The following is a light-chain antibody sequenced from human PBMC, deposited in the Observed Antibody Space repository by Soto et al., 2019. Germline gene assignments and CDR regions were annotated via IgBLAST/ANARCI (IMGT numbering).Light chain of an antibody. CDR3: ISYTGSSTYYV. CDR1: RSDIGSYNY. J-gene: IGLJ1*01. Sequence: QSALAQPASVSGSPGQSITISCSGTRSDIGSYNYVAWYQQFPGKTPKILIYGVSNRPSGVSSRFSGSKSGNTASLTISGLQAEDGADYYLISYTGSSTYYVFGSGKKVTV. CDR2: GVS. V-gene: IGLV2-14*01.